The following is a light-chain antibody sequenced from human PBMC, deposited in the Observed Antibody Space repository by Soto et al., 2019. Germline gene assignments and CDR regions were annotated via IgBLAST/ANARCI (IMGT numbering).Light chain of an antibody. Sequence: SQSTTALRMYPGHNATLSCRASQSVSSKLVWYQQKPGQAPRFLIYGASTRATGIPARFSGSGSGTDFTLTISSLEPEDLAVYYCQQRSNWPRTFGQGTKV. J-gene: IGKJ1*01. CDR2: GAS. CDR1: QSVSSK. V-gene: IGKV3-11*01. CDR3: QQRSNWPRT.